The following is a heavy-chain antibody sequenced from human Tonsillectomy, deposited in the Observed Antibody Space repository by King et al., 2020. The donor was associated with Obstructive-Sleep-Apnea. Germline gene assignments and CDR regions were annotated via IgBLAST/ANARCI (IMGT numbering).Heavy chain of an antibody. CDR3: ARDVPYCGGDCYTADWFDP. CDR1: GGSISSSNYY. J-gene: IGHJ5*02. Sequence: LQLQESGPGLVKPSETLSLTCTVSGGSISSSNYYWGWIRQPPGKRLEWIGSIYYSGSTYYNLSLKRRVTISVDTSKNQFSLKLSSVTAADTAVYYCARDVPYCGGDCYTADWFDPWGQGTLVTVSS. CDR2: IYYSGST. V-gene: IGHV4-39*07. D-gene: IGHD2-21*02.